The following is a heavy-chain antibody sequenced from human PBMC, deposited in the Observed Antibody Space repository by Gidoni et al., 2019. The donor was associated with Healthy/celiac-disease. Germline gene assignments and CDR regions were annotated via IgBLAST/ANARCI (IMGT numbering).Heavy chain of an antibody. V-gene: IGHV4-39*01. CDR1: GGSISSRSYY. D-gene: IGHD3-10*01. CDR3: ASLPSAMWFGELSVPDY. Sequence: QLQLQESGPGLVKPSETLSLTCTVSGGSISSRSYYWGWIRQPPGKGLEWIGSIYYSGSTYYNPSLKSRVTISVDTSKNQFSLKLSSVTAADTAVYYCASLPSAMWFGELSVPDYWGQGTLVTVSS. J-gene: IGHJ4*02. CDR2: IYYSGST.